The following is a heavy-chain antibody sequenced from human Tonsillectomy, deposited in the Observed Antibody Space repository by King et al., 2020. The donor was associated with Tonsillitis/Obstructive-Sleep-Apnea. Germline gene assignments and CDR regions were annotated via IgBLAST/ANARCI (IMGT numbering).Heavy chain of an antibody. D-gene: IGHD3-3*01. J-gene: IGHJ6*03. CDR2: ISGDGGST. CDR3: AKPSAGVVIPYYYYYMDV. Sequence: VQLVESGGGVVQPGGSLRLSCAASGFTFDDYAMHWVRQAPGKGLEWVSLISGDGGSTYYADSVKGRFTISRDNSKNSLYLQMNSLRTDDTALYYCAKPSAGVVIPYYYYYMDVWGKGTTVTVSS. V-gene: IGHV3-43*02. CDR1: GFTFDDYA.